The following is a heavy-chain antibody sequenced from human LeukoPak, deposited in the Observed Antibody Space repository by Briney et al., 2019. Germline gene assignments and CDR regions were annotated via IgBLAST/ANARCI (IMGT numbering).Heavy chain of an antibody. CDR1: GFTFSNYA. CDR3: AKGSRSSRPYYFDW. CDR2: ITDDGSDT. J-gene: IGHJ4*02. D-gene: IGHD6-6*01. Sequence: GGSLRLSCAVSGFTFSNYAMSWVRQTPGKRLEWVSAITDDGSDTYHADSVKGRLTISRDNSKSMLYLQMNSLRAEDTAMYYCAKGSRSSRPYYFDWWGQGTLVTVSS. V-gene: IGHV3-23*01.